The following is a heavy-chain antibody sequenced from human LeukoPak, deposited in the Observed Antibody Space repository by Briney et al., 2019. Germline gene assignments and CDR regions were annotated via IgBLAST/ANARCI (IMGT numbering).Heavy chain of an antibody. Sequence: PSETLSLTCTVSGGSISSYYWSWIRQPPGKGLEWIGYTYYSGSTNYNPSLKSRVTISVDTSKNQSSLKLSSVTAADTAVYYCAREGKGWAWAFDIWGQGTMVTVSS. CDR2: TYYSGST. CDR3: AREGKGWAWAFDI. CDR1: GGSISSYY. J-gene: IGHJ3*02. D-gene: IGHD2-15*01. V-gene: IGHV4-59*01.